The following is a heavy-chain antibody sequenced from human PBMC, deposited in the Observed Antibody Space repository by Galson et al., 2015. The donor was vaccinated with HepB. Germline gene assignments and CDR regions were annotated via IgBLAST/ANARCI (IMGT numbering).Heavy chain of an antibody. CDR2: IHQDGDEK. D-gene: IGHD2-8*01. J-gene: IGHJ4*02. CDR1: GFSFSNYW. V-gene: IGHV3-7*01. Sequence: SLRLSCAASGFSFSNYWMNWVRQAPGKGLEWVANIHQDGDEKSSVDSVRGRFTISRDNSKDSVYLHMSSLRAEDTAVYYCARARKYCTTTTSCTFYFDNWGQGTLVSVSS. CDR3: ARARKYCTTTTSCTFYFDN.